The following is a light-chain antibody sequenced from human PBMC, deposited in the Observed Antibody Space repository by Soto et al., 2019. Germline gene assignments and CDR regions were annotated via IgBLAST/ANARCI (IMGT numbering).Light chain of an antibody. CDR1: ESVSSN. Sequence: DIVMTQSPATLSVSPGERATLSCRASESVSSNVAWYQQKPGQAPRLLIYGASKRATGIPDRFSGGGSGADFTLTISRLDPEDFAVYYCQQYDSLPPWTFGQGTKVDIK. J-gene: IGKJ1*01. CDR3: QQYDSLPPWT. V-gene: IGKV3-20*01. CDR2: GAS.